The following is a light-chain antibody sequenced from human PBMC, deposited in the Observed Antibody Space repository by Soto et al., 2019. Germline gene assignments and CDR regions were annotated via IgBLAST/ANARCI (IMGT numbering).Light chain of an antibody. CDR1: SSDVGGYNY. J-gene: IGLJ1*01. Sequence: QSALTQPASVSGSPGQSITISCTGTSSDVGGYNYVSWYQLHPGKAPKLIIYEVSHRPSGASNHFSGYKSGNTASLTITGLQAEDEADYYCSSYTSNSTNCVLGKGTKVTVL. CDR2: EVS. V-gene: IGLV2-14*01. CDR3: SSYTSNSTNCV.